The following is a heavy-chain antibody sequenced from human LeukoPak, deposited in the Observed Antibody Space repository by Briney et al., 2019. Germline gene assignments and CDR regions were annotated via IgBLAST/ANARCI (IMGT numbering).Heavy chain of an antibody. CDR1: GFTFSSYA. CDR2: ISDTGTTT. J-gene: IGHJ4*02. D-gene: IGHD2-8*01. Sequence: GSLRLSCAGSGFTFSSYAMSWVRQAPGKGLEWVSAISDTGTTTYDADSVKGRFTISKDNSRSTLYLQMNSLRAEDTALYYCAKDTSIGRYCTNGVCSPFDYWGQGTLVTVSS. V-gene: IGHV3-23*01. CDR3: AKDTSIGRYCTNGVCSPFDY.